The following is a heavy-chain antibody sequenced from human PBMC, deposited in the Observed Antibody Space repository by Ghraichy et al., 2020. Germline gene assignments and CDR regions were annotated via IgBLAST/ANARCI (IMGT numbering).Heavy chain of an antibody. CDR1: GDSITSPDYH. CDR3: ARINYKPHYYYSGIDV. D-gene: IGHD1-7*01. CDR2: FYYSGIS. Sequence: SETLSLTCTVSGDSITSPDYHWGWIRQPPGKGLEWIGSFYYSGISYYSTSLKGRITISADTSRNQFSLSLNSATAADTALFYCARINYKPHYYYSGIDVWGQGITVTVSS. J-gene: IGHJ6*02. V-gene: IGHV4-39*01.